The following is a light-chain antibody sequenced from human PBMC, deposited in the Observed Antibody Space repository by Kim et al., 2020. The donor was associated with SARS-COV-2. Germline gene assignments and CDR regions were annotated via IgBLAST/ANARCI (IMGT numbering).Light chain of an antibody. Sequence: QSVILSCTGTRSDVGGYNYVSWYQHHPGKAPKLMIYDVSKRPSGVPDRFSGSKSGHTASLTVSGLQAEDEADYYCSSYPGSNNLGVFGGGTQLTVL. J-gene: IGLJ3*02. CDR3: SSYPGSNNLGV. V-gene: IGLV2-8*01. CDR1: RSDVGGYNY. CDR2: DVS.